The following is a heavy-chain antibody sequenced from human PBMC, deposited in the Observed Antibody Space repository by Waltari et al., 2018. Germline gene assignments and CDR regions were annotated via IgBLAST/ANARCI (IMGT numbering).Heavy chain of an antibody. CDR3: ANYGQLPSNGDY. Sequence: EVRLLESGGALVQPGGSLRLSCAASGFPFGNYYMIWVRQAPGRGLEWVSTIGGPAHETVYAGSVKGRFTISRDNSKTTLYLQMNSLRVEDTAMYYCANYGQLPSNGDYWGQGTLVTVSS. V-gene: IGHV3-23*01. CDR1: GFPFGNYY. D-gene: IGHD1-1*01. CDR2: IGGPAHET. J-gene: IGHJ4*02.